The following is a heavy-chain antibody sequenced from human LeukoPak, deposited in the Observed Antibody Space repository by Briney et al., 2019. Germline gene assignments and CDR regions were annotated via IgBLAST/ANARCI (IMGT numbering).Heavy chain of an antibody. D-gene: IGHD3-10*01. V-gene: IGHV1-18*04. CDR3: ARDLTMVRGVIRYYFDY. CDR1: GYTFTSYG. CDR2: ISAYNGNT. J-gene: IGHJ4*02. Sequence: ASVKVSCKASGYTFTSYGISWVRQAPGQGFEWMGWISAYNGNTNYAQKLQGRLTMTTDTSTSTAYMELRSLRSDDTAVYYCARDLTMVRGVIRYYFDYWGQGTLVTVSS.